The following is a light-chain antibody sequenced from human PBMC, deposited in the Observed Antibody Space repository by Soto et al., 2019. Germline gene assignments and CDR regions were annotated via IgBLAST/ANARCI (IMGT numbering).Light chain of an antibody. CDR1: SSNIGSYT. J-gene: IGLJ3*02. V-gene: IGLV1-44*01. CDR3: ATWDDSLNGPWV. CDR2: SNN. Sequence: QPVLTQPPSASGTPGQRVTISCSGSSSNIGSYTVNWYQHLPGTAPKLLIYSNNQRPSGVPDRFSGSKSGTSASLAISGLQSEDEAGYYCATWDDSLNGPWVFGGGTQLTVL.